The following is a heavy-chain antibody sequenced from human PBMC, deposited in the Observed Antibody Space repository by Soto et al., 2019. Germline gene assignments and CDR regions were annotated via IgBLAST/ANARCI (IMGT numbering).Heavy chain of an antibody. CDR3: ARGRRQQLVRSQYNWFDP. CDR2: INHSGST. D-gene: IGHD6-13*01. V-gene: IGHV4-34*01. J-gene: IGHJ5*02. CDR1: GGSFSDYY. Sequence: QVQLQQWGAGLLKPSETLSLTCAVYGGSFSDYYWSWIRQPPGKGLEWIGEINHSGSTNYNPSFKSRVTISVDTSKNQFPLKLSSVTAADTAVSHCARGRRQQLVRSQYNWFDPWGQGTLVTVSS.